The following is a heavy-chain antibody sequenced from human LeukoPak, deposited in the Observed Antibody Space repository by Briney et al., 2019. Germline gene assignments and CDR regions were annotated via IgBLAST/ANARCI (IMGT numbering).Heavy chain of an antibody. V-gene: IGHV3-53*01. CDR3: TRGVLGVIPIDY. J-gene: IGHJ4*02. Sequence: GGSLRLSCAASGFTVSTTYMAWVRQAPGKGLEWVSFIYGDANTYYADSVKGRFTISRDNSKNTLYLQMSSLRAEDTAVYYCTRGVLGVIPIDYWGQGTLVTVSS. CDR1: GFTVSTTY. D-gene: IGHD2-8*02. CDR2: IYGDANT.